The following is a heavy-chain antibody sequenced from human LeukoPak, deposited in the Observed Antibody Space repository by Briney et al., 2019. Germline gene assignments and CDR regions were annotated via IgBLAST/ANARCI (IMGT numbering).Heavy chain of an antibody. CDR1: GGSVNSGSYY. CDR2: IYYSGST. D-gene: IGHD3-10*01. J-gene: IGHJ4*02. CDR3: ARGYYYGAFDY. Sequence: PSETLSLTCTVSGGSVNSGSYYWSWIRQPPGKGLEWIGYIYYSGSTNYNPSLKSRVTISVDTSKNQFSLKLSSVTAADTAVYHCARGYYYGAFDYWGQGTLVTVSS. V-gene: IGHV4-61*01.